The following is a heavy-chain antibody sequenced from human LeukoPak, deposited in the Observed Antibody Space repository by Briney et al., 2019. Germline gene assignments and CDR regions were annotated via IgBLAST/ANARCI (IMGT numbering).Heavy chain of an antibody. CDR2: MYHSGST. J-gene: IGHJ4*02. CDR3: ARGGPGYYASGTLGYFDY. CDR1: GYSISSAYY. V-gene: IGHV4-38-2*02. Sequence: SETLSLTCSVSGYSISSAYYWGWIRQPPGKGLEWIGTMYHSGSTNYNPSLKSRVTISVDTSKNQFSLKLSSVTAADTAVYYCARGGPGYYASGTLGYFDYWGQGTLVTVSS. D-gene: IGHD3-10*01.